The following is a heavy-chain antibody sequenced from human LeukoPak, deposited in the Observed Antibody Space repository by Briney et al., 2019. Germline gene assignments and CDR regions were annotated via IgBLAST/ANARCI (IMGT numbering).Heavy chain of an antibody. CDR2: IKQDGSEK. J-gene: IGHJ6*04. CDR3: ASGLGYCSSTSCYNYYYYGMDV. CDR1: GFTFSSYW. Sequence: PGGSLRLSCAASGFTFSSYWMSWVRQAPGKGLEWVANIKQDGSEKYYVNSVKGRFTISRDNAKNSLYLQMTSLRAEDTAVYYCASGLGYCSSTSCYNYYYYGMDVWGKGTTVTVSS. V-gene: IGHV3-7*03. D-gene: IGHD2-2*02.